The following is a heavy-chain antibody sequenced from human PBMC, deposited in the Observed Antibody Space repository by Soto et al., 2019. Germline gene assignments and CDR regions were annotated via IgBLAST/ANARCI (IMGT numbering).Heavy chain of an antibody. D-gene: IGHD6-19*01. Sequence: VQLVESGGGMVQPGRSLRLSCAASGFTFSDYAMHWVRQAPGKGLEWVAVVSHDGRNTHYADSVKGRFTISRDSSKNTVSLEITSLRAEDTAVYYCAKGGRQWLVTSDFNYWGQGALVTVSS. V-gene: IGHV3-30*18. CDR2: VSHDGRNT. CDR3: AKGGRQWLVTSDFNY. CDR1: GFTFSDYA. J-gene: IGHJ4*02.